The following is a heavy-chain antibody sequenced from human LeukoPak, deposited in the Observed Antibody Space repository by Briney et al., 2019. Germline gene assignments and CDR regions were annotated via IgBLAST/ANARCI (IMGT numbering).Heavy chain of an antibody. Sequence: SETLSLTCAVYGGSFSGYYWSWIRHPPGKGLEWIGEINHSGSTNYNPSLKSRVTISVDTSKNQFSLKLSSVTAADTAVYYCARGRAIYDYVWGSYRHHPYYFDYWGQGTLVIVSS. CDR3: ARGRAIYDYVWGSYRHHPYYFDY. CDR2: INHSGST. CDR1: GGSFSGYY. V-gene: IGHV4-34*01. J-gene: IGHJ4*02. D-gene: IGHD3-16*02.